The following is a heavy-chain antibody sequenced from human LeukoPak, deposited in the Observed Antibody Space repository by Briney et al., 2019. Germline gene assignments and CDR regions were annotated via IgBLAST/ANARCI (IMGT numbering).Heavy chain of an antibody. Sequence: ASVKVSCKASGYTFTSYGISWVRQAPGQGLEWMGWISAYNGNTNYAQKLQGRVTMTTDTSTSTAYMELRSLRSDDTAVYYCARDRYYYDSSGYYYLVYWGQGTLVTVSS. CDR2: ISAYNGNT. D-gene: IGHD3-22*01. J-gene: IGHJ4*02. CDR1: GYTFTSYG. CDR3: ARDRYYYDSSGYYYLVY. V-gene: IGHV1-18*01.